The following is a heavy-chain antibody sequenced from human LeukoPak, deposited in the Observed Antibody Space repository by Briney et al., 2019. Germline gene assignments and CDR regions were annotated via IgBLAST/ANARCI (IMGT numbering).Heavy chain of an antibody. D-gene: IGHD4-17*01. V-gene: IGHV3-33*01. CDR3: ARDRDYGGDREKDVFDI. Sequence: QPGRSLRLSCAASEFTFSNYGMHWVRQAPGKGLEWVAYIWYDGSNKYYGESVKGRFSLSRDNSRNTLYLQMDSLGAEDTAIYYCARDRDYGGDREKDVFDIWGQGTMVTVSS. J-gene: IGHJ3*02. CDR2: IWYDGSNK. CDR1: EFTFSNYG.